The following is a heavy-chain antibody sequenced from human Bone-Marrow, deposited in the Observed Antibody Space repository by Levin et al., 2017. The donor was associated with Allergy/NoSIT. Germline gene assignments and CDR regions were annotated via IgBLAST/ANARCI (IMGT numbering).Heavy chain of an antibody. V-gene: IGHV3-11*01. CDR3: MSYCGGDCSSRYFQH. Sequence: GGSLRLSCAASGFTFSDYYMSWIRQAPGKGLEWVSYISSSGFTIYYADSVKGRFTISRDNAKNSLFLQMNSLRAEDTAVYYCMSYCGGDCSSRYFQHWGQGTLVTVSS. D-gene: IGHD2-21*02. CDR1: GFTFSDYY. CDR2: ISSSGFTI. J-gene: IGHJ1*01.